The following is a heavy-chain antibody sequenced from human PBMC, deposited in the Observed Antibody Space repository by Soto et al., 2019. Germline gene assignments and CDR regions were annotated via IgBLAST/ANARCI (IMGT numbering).Heavy chain of an antibody. J-gene: IGHJ6*03. D-gene: IGHD3-3*01. V-gene: IGHV3-21*02. CDR1: GFDFSSYS. Sequence: EVQLVESGGGLVKPGGSLRLSCAASGFDFSSYSMNWVRQAPGKGLEWVSSINEDSSYIYYAHSLRGRFTISRDKAKESLYLQMNSLRAADTAVYYCVRDFGWYFRSGYMDVWGDGATVTVSS. CDR3: VRDFGWYFRSGYMDV. CDR2: INEDSSYI.